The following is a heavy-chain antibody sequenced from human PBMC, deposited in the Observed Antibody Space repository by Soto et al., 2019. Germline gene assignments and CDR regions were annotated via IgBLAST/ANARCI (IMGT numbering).Heavy chain of an antibody. D-gene: IGHD1-7*01. J-gene: IGHJ5*02. CDR2: IYYSGST. V-gene: IGHV4-31*03. CDR3: ARDEPGYNWNYISP. Sequence: SETLSLTCTVSGGSISSGGYYWSWIRQHPGNGLEWIGYIYYSGSTYYNPSLKSRVTISVDTSKNQFSLKLSSVTAADTAVYYCARDEPGYNWNYISPWGQGTLVTVSS. CDR1: GGSISSGGYY.